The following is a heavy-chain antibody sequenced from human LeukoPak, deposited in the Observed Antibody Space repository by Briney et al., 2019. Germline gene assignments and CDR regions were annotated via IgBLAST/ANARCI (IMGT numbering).Heavy chain of an antibody. Sequence: GASVKASCKASGYTFTGYYIHWVRQVPGQGLEWMGWLNPNSGVTNYAQKFQGRVTMTRDTSITTAYMELSRLRSDDTALYYCARATTVVNIDYWGQGTLVTVSS. CDR1: GYTFTGYY. CDR2: LNPNSGVT. J-gene: IGHJ4*02. CDR3: ARATTVVNIDY. D-gene: IGHD4-23*01. V-gene: IGHV1-2*02.